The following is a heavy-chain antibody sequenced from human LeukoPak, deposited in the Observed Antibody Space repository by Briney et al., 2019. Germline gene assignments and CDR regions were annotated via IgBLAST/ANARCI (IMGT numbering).Heavy chain of an antibody. CDR1: GYIFTPHH. J-gene: IGHJ4*02. V-gene: IGHV1-3*01. D-gene: IGHD3-16*01. Sequence: GASVKVSCKTSGYIFTPHHIHWMRQAPGQGLELLGWVSAANNPEYSQKFQGRVVITRDASATTSYLELNSLRSEDTAVYYCAMSVEMLPIPSFDYWGQGTLVTVSS. CDR3: AMSVEMLPIPSFDY. CDR2: VSAANNP.